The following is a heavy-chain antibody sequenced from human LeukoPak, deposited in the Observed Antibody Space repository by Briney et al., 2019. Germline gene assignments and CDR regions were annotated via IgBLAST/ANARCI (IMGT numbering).Heavy chain of an antibody. CDR3: ARVDYYDSSVFDY. D-gene: IGHD3-22*01. CDR2: IYYNGST. Sequence: SETLSLTCTVSGGSISSYYWSWIRQPPGKGLEWIGYIYYNGSTNYNPSLKSRVTISVDTSKNQFSLILNSVTAADTAVYYCARVDYYDSSVFDYWGQGTLVTVSS. CDR1: GGSISSYY. V-gene: IGHV4-59*01. J-gene: IGHJ4*02.